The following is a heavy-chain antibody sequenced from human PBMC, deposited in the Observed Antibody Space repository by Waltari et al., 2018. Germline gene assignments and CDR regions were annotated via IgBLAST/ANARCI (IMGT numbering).Heavy chain of an antibody. CDR2: ISWDGGST. Sequence: EVQLVESGGVGVQPGGSLRLSCAASGFNFRDYKMHWVRQAPGKGLEWVSLISWDGGSTYYAGSVKGRFAISRDNTKKSLYLQMNSLRSEDTAFYYCVKEAAFCGYTNCFFEYWGQGTPVTVSA. CDR3: VKEAAFCGYTNCFFEY. J-gene: IGHJ4*02. V-gene: IGHV3-43*01. CDR1: GFNFRDYK. D-gene: IGHD2-21*01.